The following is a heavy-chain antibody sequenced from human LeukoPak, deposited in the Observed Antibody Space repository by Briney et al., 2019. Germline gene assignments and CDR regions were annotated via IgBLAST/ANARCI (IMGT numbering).Heavy chain of an antibody. V-gene: IGHV4-59*01. CDR3: ARERRDSNWALPRYFDL. D-gene: IGHD4-11*01. Sequence: PSETLSLTCTVSGGSISSYYWSWIRQPPGKGLEWIGYIYYSESTNYNPSLKSRVTISVDTSKNQFSLKLSSVTAADTAVYYCARERRDSNWALPRYFDLWGRGTLVTVSS. CDR2: IYYSEST. CDR1: GGSISSYY. J-gene: IGHJ2*01.